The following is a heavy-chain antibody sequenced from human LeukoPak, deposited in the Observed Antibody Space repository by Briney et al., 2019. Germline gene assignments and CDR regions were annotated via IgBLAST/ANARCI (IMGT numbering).Heavy chain of an antibody. CDR3: ARVAYNWNYGNWFDP. CDR1: GYTFTGYY. J-gene: IGHJ5*02. V-gene: IGHV1-2*02. CDR2: INPNSGGT. D-gene: IGHD1-7*01. Sequence: GASVKVSCKASGYTFTGYYMHWVRQAPGQGLEWMGWINPNSGGTNYAQKFQGRVTMTMDTSISTAYMELSRLRSDDTAVYYCARVAYNWNYGNWFDPWGQGTLVTVSS.